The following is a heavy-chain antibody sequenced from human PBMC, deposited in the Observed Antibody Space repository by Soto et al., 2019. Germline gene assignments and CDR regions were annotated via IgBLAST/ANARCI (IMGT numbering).Heavy chain of an antibody. J-gene: IGHJ4*02. V-gene: IGHV4-4*07. Sequence: PSETLSLTCTVSGGSISRYYWSWIRQPAGKGLEWIGRIYTSGSTNYNPSLKSRVTMSVDTSKNQFSLKLSSVTAADTAVYYCARVGSGWYEGLLDYRGQGTLVTVSS. D-gene: IGHD6-19*01. CDR3: ARVGSGWYEGLLDY. CDR1: GGSISRYY. CDR2: IYTSGST.